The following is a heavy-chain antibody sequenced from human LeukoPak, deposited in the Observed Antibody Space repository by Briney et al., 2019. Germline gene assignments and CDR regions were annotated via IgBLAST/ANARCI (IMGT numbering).Heavy chain of an antibody. CDR3: ARGRAARPLVFDY. Sequence: GGSLRLSCAASGFTFSSYAMSWVRQAPGKGLEWVSAISGSGGSTYYADSVKGRFTISRDNSKNTLYLQMNSLRAGDTAVYYCARGRAARPLVFDYWGQGTLVTVSS. CDR2: ISGSGGST. D-gene: IGHD6-6*01. V-gene: IGHV3-23*01. CDR1: GFTFSSYA. J-gene: IGHJ4*02.